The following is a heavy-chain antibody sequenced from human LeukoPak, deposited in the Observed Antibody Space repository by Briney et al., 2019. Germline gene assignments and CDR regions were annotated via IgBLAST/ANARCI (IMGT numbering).Heavy chain of an antibody. Sequence: KPSETLSLTCTLSAPSISIVYRDAVRQPPGKGLEWIGYIYYSGSTNYNTSLKSRVTISVDTSKNKFSLKLSSVTAASTAVYDLDGCLWRREGYNLSAFDIWGQGTMVTVSS. CDR2: IYYSGST. CDR3: DGCLWRREGYNLSAFDI. J-gene: IGHJ3*02. CDR1: APSISIVY. D-gene: IGHD5-24*01. V-gene: IGHV4-59*01.